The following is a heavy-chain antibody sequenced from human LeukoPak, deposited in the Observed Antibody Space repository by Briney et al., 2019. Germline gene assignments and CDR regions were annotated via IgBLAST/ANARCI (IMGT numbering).Heavy chain of an antibody. CDR1: GFTVSSNY. CDR2: IYSGGYT. V-gene: IGHV3-53*01. J-gene: IGHJ5*02. CDR3: ARDRGHGGNSEVS. D-gene: IGHD4-23*01. Sequence: PGRSLRLSCAASGFTVSSNYMSWVRQAPGKGLEWVSVIYSGGYTYYADSVKGRFTISRDNSKNTLYLQMNSLRAEDTAVYYCARDRGHGGNSEVSWGQGTPVTVSS.